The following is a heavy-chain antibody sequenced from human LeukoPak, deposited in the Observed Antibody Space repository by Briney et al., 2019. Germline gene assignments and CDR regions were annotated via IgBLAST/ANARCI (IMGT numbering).Heavy chain of an antibody. D-gene: IGHD6-19*01. CDR3: ARDRGRYHADS. J-gene: IGHJ4*02. V-gene: IGHV3-7*01. CDR2: IKEDGSWK. Sequence: PGGSLRLSCAASGFTFSSSWMGWARQAPGKGLEWVANIKEDGSWKHYAVSVQGRFTISRDNAKNSLYLQMNSLRAEDTAVYYCARDRGRYHADSWGQGTLVTVSS. CDR1: GFTFSSSW.